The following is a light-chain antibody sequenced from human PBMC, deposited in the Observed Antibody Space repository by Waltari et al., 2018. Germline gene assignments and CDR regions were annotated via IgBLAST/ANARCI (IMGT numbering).Light chain of an antibody. J-gene: IGLJ2*01. CDR2: KDR. Sequence: SYELTQPSSVSVSPGQTARITCPGDVLAKKYVRWFQQKPGQAPVLVIYKDRERPSGIPDRISGSTSGTTVTLTISGAQVEDEADYYCYCAADSNVRVFGGGTRLTVL. CDR1: VLAKKY. V-gene: IGLV3-27*01. CDR3: YCAADSNVRV.